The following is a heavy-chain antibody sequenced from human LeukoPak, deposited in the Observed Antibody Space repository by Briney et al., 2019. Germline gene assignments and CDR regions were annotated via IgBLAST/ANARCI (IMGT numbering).Heavy chain of an antibody. CDR2: IRAYNGNT. D-gene: IGHD6-13*01. CDR3: ASRAAVGTRGGYYYYYMDV. J-gene: IGHJ6*03. Sequence: ASVTVSCEASGYTFTSYGISWVRQAPGQGLEWMGWIRAYNGNTNYAHKLQGRDTMTTDTSTSTAYMEQRSLRSDDTAVYYCASRAAVGTRGGYYYYYMDVWGKGTTVTVSS. CDR1: GYTFTSYG. V-gene: IGHV1-18*01.